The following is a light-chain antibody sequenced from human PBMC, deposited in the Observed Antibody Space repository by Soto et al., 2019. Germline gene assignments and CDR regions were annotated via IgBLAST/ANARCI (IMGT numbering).Light chain of an antibody. CDR3: QQYNSYYT. CDR1: QSISTY. J-gene: IGKJ2*01. Sequence: DIQMTQSPSTLSASVGDRVSLTCRASQSISTYLAWYQQKPGRAPKLLIYEASTLQTGVPSRFSGSGSGTEFTLTISSLLPDDCATYYCQQYNSYYTLGQGTTLRIK. CDR2: EAS. V-gene: IGKV1-5*03.